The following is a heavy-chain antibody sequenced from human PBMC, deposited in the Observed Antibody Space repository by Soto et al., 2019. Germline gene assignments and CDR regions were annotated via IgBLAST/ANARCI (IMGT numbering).Heavy chain of an antibody. CDR3: ARRGYDFVSSPLFGY. V-gene: IGHV4-34*01. CDR1: GGSFSGYY. J-gene: IGHJ4*02. CDR2: INHSGST. D-gene: IGHD5-12*01. Sequence: SETLSLTCAVYGGSFSGYYWSLIRQPPGKGLEWIGEINHSGSTNYNPSLKSRVTISVDTSKNQFSLKLSSVTAADTAVYYCARRGYDFVSSPLFGYWGQGTLVTVSS.